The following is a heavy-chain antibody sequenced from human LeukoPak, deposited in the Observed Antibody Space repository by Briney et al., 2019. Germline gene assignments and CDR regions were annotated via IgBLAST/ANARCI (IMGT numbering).Heavy chain of an antibody. CDR3: ARDRLLIRDSRGGFDY. CDR2: MNPNSGST. Sequence: ASVKVSCKASGYTFITYDINWVRQAPGQGLEWMGWMNPNSGSTGYAQKFQGRVTFSRDTSMSTAFMELSSLTSEDTAVYYCARDRLLIRDSRGGFDYWGQGTLVTVSS. D-gene: IGHD2-21*02. J-gene: IGHJ4*02. V-gene: IGHV1-8*03. CDR1: GYTFITYD.